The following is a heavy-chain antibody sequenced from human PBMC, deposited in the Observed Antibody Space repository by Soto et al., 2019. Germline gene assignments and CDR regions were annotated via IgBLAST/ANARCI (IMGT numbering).Heavy chain of an antibody. J-gene: IGHJ6*02. V-gene: IGHV3-53*01. CDR3: AREGDSSLGGMDV. Sequence: GSLILSFEASGLTVSSNYMSLVRQAPGKGLEWVSVIYSGGSTYYADSVKGRFTISRDNSKNTLYLQMNSLRAEDTAVYYCAREGDSSLGGMDVWGQGTKVTVSS. CDR1: GLTVSSNY. D-gene: IGHD6-6*01. CDR2: IYSGGST.